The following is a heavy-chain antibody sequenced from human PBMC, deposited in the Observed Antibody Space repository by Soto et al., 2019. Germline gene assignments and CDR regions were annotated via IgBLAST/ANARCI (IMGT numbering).Heavy chain of an antibody. D-gene: IGHD5-18*01. V-gene: IGHV3-30*03. CDR1: GFTFTSYS. J-gene: IGHJ4*02. Sequence: QAHLVESGGGVVQPGRSLRLSCAASGFTFTSYSMHWVRQAPGTRLEWVAVISYDGGLQHYADSVKGRFTISRDNSKNMVLLQKNSLRAEDTAVYYCVSDRGYGHASVPYSWGQGTLVSVSS. CDR3: VSDRGYGHASVPYS. CDR2: ISYDGGLQ.